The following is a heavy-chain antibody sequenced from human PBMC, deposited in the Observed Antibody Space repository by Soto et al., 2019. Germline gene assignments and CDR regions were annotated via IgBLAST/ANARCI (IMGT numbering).Heavy chain of an antibody. CDR2: ISDTGGDS. D-gene: IGHD4-4*01. J-gene: IGHJ4*02. CDR1: GFTFINYA. V-gene: IGHV3-23*01. CDR3: VRDLYRSTTMPCLDH. Sequence: GGSLRLSCEASGFTFINYAMSWVRQSPGKGLEWVSSISDTGGDSYYADSMDGRFTVSRDNSKNTLYLQINSLRAEDTAIYYCVRDLYRSTTMPCLDHWGQGALVTVSS.